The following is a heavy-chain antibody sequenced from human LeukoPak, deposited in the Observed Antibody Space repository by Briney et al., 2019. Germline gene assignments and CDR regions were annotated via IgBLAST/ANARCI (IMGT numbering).Heavy chain of an antibody. D-gene: IGHD3-22*01. CDR2: ISYDGSNK. CDR1: GFTFSSYA. J-gene: IGHJ4*02. Sequence: PGRSLRLSCAASGFTFSSYAMHWVRQAPGKGLEWVAVISYDGSNKYYADSVKGRFTISRDNSKNTLYLQMNSLRAEDTAVYYCAKAAYYDSSGYCFDYWGQGTLVTVSS. CDR3: AKAAYYDSSGYCFDY. V-gene: IGHV3-30-3*01.